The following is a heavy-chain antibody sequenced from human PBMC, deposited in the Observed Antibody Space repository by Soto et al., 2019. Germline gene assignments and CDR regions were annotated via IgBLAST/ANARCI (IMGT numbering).Heavy chain of an antibody. D-gene: IGHD3-9*01. CDR1: GFTFSSYA. Sequence: GGSLRLSCAASGFTFSSYAMSWVRQAPGKGLEWVSAISGSGGSTYYADSVKGRFTISRDNSKNTLYLQMNSLRAEDTAVYYCAKSLRYFDWLYYYYYMDVWGKGTTVTVSS. J-gene: IGHJ6*03. V-gene: IGHV3-23*01. CDR3: AKSLRYFDWLYYYYYMDV. CDR2: ISGSGGST.